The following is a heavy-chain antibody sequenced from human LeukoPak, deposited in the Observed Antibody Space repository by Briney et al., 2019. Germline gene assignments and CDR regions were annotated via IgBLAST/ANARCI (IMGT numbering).Heavy chain of an antibody. CDR3: AKSGYGYNWFDP. V-gene: IGHV1-2*02. CDR2: INPNSGGT. CDR1: GYTFTGYY. D-gene: IGHD5-12*01. J-gene: IGHJ5*02. Sequence: ASVKVSCKASGYTFTGYYMHWVRKAPGQGLGGWGWINPNSGGTNYAQKFQGRVTMTRDTSISTAYMELSRLRSDDTAVYYCAKSGYGYNWFDPWGQGTLVTVSS.